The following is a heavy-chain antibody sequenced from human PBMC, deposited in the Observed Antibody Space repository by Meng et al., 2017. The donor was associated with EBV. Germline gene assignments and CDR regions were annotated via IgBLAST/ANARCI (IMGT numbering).Heavy chain of an antibody. CDR3: ARYCRSISCSSHHAFDI. D-gene: IGHD2-2*01. CDR1: GGTFSDYA. Sequence: QVQLVQACAEVKKPGSSVKVACKASGGTFSDYAITWVRQAPGQGLEWMGGIIPMFGTTNYAQKFQDRVTITADESTSTAYMDLSSLRSEDTAVYYCARYCRSISCSSHHAFDIWGQGTMVPSPQ. V-gene: IGHV1-69*01. CDR2: IIPMFGTT. J-gene: IGHJ3*02.